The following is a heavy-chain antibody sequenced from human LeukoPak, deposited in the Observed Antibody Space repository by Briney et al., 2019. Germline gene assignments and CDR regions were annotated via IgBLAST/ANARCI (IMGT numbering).Heavy chain of an antibody. CDR1: SFTFTIYD. CDR3: ARGTWRAFDY. CDR2: IGTAGEI. V-gene: IGHV3-13*01. D-gene: IGHD3-3*01. J-gene: IGHJ4*02. Sequence: GRSLRLSCAASSFTFTIYDMHWVRQATGKGLEWVSCIGTAGEIYYPGSVKGRFTISRENAKNSLYLQMNSLRAGDTAVYYCARGTWRAFDYWGQGNLVTVSS.